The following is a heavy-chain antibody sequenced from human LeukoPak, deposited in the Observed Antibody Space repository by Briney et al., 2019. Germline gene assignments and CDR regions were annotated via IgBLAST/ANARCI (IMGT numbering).Heavy chain of an antibody. CDR1: GYTLGSYG. CDR2: ISPYNGNT. CDR3: ARTFSGSYYYYYGMDV. J-gene: IGHJ6*02. D-gene: IGHD1-26*01. Sequence: ASVKVSCKASGYTLGSYGISWVRQTPGQGLEWMEWISPYNGNTNYAQKFQGRVTMTTETSMSTAYMELRSLRSDDTAVYYCARTFSGSYYYYYGMDVWGQGTTVTVSS. V-gene: IGHV1-18*01.